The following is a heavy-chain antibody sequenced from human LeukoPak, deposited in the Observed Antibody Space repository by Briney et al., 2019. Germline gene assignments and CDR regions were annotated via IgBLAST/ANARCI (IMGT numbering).Heavy chain of an antibody. CDR1: GGSISSSSYY. CDR3: ATTGYSNRNY. V-gene: IGHV4-39*07. D-gene: IGHD6-13*01. Sequence: SETLSLTCTVSGGSISSSSYYWGWIRQPPGKGLEWIGSIYYSGSTYYNPSLKSRVTISVDTSKNQFSLKLSSVTAADTAVYYCATTGYSNRNYWGQGTLVTVSS. CDR2: IYYSGST. J-gene: IGHJ4*02.